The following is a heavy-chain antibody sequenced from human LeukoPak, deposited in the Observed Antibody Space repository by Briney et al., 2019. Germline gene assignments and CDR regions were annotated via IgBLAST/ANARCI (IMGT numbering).Heavy chain of an antibody. CDR3: AKEKSRTGYFDY. J-gene: IGHJ4*02. CDR2: IRYDGSNK. CDR1: GFTFSSYG. Sequence: SGGSLRLSCAASGFTFSSYGMHWVRQAPGKGPEWVAFIRYDGSNKYYADSVKGRFTISRDNSKNTLYLQMNSLRAEDTAVYYCAKEKSRTGYFDYWGQGTLVTVSS. D-gene: IGHD1-14*01. V-gene: IGHV3-30*02.